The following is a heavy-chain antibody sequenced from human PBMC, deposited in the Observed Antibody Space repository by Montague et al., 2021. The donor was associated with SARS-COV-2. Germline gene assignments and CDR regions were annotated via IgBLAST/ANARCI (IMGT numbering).Heavy chain of an antibody. J-gene: IGHJ3*02. CDR2: IYYSGNT. V-gene: IGHV4-39*01. CDR3: ARQESSSGWVKPDAFDI. D-gene: IGHD6-19*01. CDR1: GGSISSNNYY. Sequence: SETLSLTCTVSGGSISSNNYYWGWIRQPPGKGLEWIGSIYYSGNTYYNPSLKSRVTISVDTSKHQFSLKLSSVTAADTAVYYCARQESSSGWVKPDAFDIWGQGTMVTVSS.